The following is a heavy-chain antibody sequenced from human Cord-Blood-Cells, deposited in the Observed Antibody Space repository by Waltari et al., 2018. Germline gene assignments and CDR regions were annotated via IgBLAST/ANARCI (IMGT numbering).Heavy chain of an antibody. V-gene: IGHV3-30-3*01. D-gene: IGHD3-10*01. Sequence: QVQLVESGGGVVQPGRSLRLSCAASGFTFSSYAMHWVRQAPGKGLEWVAVISYDGSNKYYSDSGKGRFTISRDNSKNTLYLQMNSLRAEDTAVYYCARSAGTIDFDYWGQGTLVTVSS. CDR3: ARSAGTIDFDY. J-gene: IGHJ4*02. CDR2: ISYDGSNK. CDR1: GFTFSSYA.